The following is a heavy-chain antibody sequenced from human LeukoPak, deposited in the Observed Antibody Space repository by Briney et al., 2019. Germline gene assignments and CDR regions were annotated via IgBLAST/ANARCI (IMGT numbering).Heavy chain of an antibody. Sequence: GASVKVSCKVSGYTLTELSMHWVRQAPGKGLEWMGGFDPEDGETIYAQKFQGRVTMTEDTSTDTAYMELSSLRSEDTAVYYCVTYQLLYLSHDAFDIWGQGTMVTVSS. V-gene: IGHV1-24*01. CDR1: GYTLTELS. J-gene: IGHJ3*02. D-gene: IGHD2-2*02. CDR2: FDPEDGET. CDR3: VTYQLLYLSHDAFDI.